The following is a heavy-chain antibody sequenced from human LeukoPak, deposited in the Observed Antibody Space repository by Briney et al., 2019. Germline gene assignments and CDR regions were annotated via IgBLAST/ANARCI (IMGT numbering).Heavy chain of an antibody. D-gene: IGHD3-16*02. J-gene: IGHJ4*02. CDR1: GFTFGDYA. CDR3: ARGSFLITFGGFIG. Sequence: GGSLRLSCTASGFTFGDYAMSWFRQAPGKGLEWVAFIRYDGSNKYYADSVKGRFTISRDNSKNSLFLQMNSLRAEDTAVYYCARGSFLITFGGFIGWGQGTLVTVSS. CDR2: IRYDGSNK. V-gene: IGHV3-30*02.